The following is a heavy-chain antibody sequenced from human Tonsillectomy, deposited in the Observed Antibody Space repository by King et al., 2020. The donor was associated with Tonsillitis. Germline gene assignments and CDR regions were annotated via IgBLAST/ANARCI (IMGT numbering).Heavy chain of an antibody. CDR1: GFTFSSYA. CDR3: AKDSMRTRTALDY. CDR2: ISGSGGST. D-gene: IGHD2/OR15-2a*01. Sequence: VQLVESGGGLVQPGGSLRLSCAASGFTFSSYAMSWVRQAPGKGLEWVSAISGSGGSTYYADAVTGRFTISRDNSKNTLYLQMNSLRAEDTAVYYCAKDSMRTRTALDYWGQGTLVTVSS. J-gene: IGHJ4*02. V-gene: IGHV3-23*04.